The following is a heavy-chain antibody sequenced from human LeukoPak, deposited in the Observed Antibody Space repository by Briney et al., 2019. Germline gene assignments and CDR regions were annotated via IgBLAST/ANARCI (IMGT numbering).Heavy chain of an antibody. Sequence: GGSLRLSCAASGFTFSSYAMSWVRQAPEKGLEWVSAISGSGGSTYYADSVKGRFTISRDNSKNTLYLQMNSLRAEDTAVYYCAKDPLWFGELLYYFDCWGQGTLVTVSS. CDR2: ISGSGGST. V-gene: IGHV3-23*01. CDR1: GFTFSSYA. J-gene: IGHJ4*02. D-gene: IGHD3-10*01. CDR3: AKDPLWFGELLYYFDC.